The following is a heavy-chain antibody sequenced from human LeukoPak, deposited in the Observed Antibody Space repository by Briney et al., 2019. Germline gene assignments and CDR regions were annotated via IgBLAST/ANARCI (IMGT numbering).Heavy chain of an antibody. J-gene: IGHJ6*04. V-gene: IGHV3-7*01. D-gene: IGHD3-10*02. CDR3: AELGITMIGGV. CDR2: IKGDGSEK. Sequence: GGSLRLSCAASGFTFSTYWMTWVRQAPGKGLEWVANIKGDGSEKYYVDSLKGRFTISRDNAKNSLYLQMNSLRAEDTAVYYCAELGITMIGGVWGKGTTVTISS. CDR1: GFTFSTYW.